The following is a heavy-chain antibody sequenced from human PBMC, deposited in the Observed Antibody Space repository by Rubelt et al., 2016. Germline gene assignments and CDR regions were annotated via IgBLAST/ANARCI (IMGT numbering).Heavy chain of an antibody. D-gene: IGHD5-12*01. J-gene: IGHJ4*02. CDR2: INHRGSS. Sequence: QVPLQQWGAGVLKPSETLSLTCSVNARSFSGYYWTWIRQPPGKGLEWIGEINHRGSSNYNPSLKSRVTISVDTSRRQFSLRLDRVVAADTAGYYGAGDLGRSGYASCSDYWGRGTLVTVSS. V-gene: IGHV4-34*01. CDR3: AGDLGRSGYASCSDY. CDR1: ARSFSGYY.